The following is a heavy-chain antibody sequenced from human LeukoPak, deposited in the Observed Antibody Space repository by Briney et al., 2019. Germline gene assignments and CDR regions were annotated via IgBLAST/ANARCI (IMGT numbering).Heavy chain of an antibody. D-gene: IGHD6-19*01. J-gene: IGHJ4*02. CDR1: GFTFSSYS. V-gene: IGHV3-48*02. Sequence: PGGSLGLSCAASGFTFSSYSMNWVRQAPGKGLEWVSYISSSSSTIYYADSVKGRFTISRDNAKNSLYLQMNSLRDEDTAVYYCAREAPYSSGWYTGVYFDYWGQGTLVTVSS. CDR3: AREAPYSSGWYTGVYFDY. CDR2: ISSSSSTI.